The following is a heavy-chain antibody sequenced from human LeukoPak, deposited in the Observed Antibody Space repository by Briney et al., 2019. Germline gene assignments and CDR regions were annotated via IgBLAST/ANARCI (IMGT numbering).Heavy chain of an antibody. CDR3: ARNAMMTTLFRAYYYYYGMDV. D-gene: IGHD3-16*01. CDR1: GYTFTSYD. V-gene: IGHV1-8*01. Sequence: ASVKVSCKASGYTFTSYDINWVRQATGQGLEWMGWMNPNSGNTGYAQKFQGRVTMTRNTSISTAYMELSSLRSEDTAVYYCARNAMMTTLFRAYYYYYGMDVWGQGTTVTVSS. CDR2: MNPNSGNT. J-gene: IGHJ6*02.